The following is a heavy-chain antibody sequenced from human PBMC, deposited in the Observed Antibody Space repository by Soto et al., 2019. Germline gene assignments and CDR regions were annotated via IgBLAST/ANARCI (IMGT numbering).Heavy chain of an antibody. CDR1: GFTFTSYV. CDR2: ISGGGETT. V-gene: IGHV3-23*01. Sequence: EVQLLESGGGLLQPGGSLRLSCAASGFTFTSYVMTWVRQAPGKGLEWVSTISGGGETTQYAESVEGRFTIARDNAKNTLYLQMNSLTAEDTAVYYCAKKSPGYSHFDCWGQGTLVSVSA. D-gene: IGHD3-9*01. CDR3: AKKSPGYSHFDC. J-gene: IGHJ4*02.